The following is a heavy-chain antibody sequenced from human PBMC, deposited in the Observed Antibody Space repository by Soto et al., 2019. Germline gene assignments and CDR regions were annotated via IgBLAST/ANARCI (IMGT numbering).Heavy chain of an antibody. Sequence: GCLRLSWPAPGFNFRCYATRRFLQAPGKGLEWVSAVSANGQGIYYADSVRGRFTISRDNSKNTVFLHMDSLSAEDTAVYYCAKDRHHPRDYFHYWGQGTLVTVSS. CDR3: AKDRHHPRDYFHY. CDR2: VSANGQGI. V-gene: IGHV3-23*01. CDR1: GFNFRCYA. J-gene: IGHJ4*02.